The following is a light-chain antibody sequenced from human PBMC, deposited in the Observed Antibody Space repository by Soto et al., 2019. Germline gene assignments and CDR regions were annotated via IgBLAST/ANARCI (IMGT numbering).Light chain of an antibody. CDR2: EVS. CDR1: GNDVGGFDY. V-gene: IGLV2-8*01. Sequence: QSALTQPPSASGSPGQSVTISCTGTGNDVGGFDYVSWYQHHPGKAPKLVMYEVSKRPSGVPNRFSGSKSDNTASLTVAGLPAEDEADYYCSSYTDTNSFVVFGGGTQLTVL. CDR3: SSYTDTNSFVV. J-gene: IGLJ2*01.